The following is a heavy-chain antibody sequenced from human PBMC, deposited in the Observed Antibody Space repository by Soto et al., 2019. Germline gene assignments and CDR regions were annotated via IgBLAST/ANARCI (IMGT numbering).Heavy chain of an antibody. CDR2: IYYSGST. CDR1: GGSISSYY. V-gene: IGHV4-59*01. CDR3: ARDGDFWSGYPPTGVYYYYGMDV. J-gene: IGHJ6*02. D-gene: IGHD3-3*01. Sequence: PSETLSLTCTVSGGSISSYYWSWIRQPPGKGLEWIGYIYYSGSTDYNPSPKSRVTISVDPSKNQFSLRLSSVTAADTAVYYCARDGDFWSGYPPTGVYYYYGMDVWGQGTTVTVSS.